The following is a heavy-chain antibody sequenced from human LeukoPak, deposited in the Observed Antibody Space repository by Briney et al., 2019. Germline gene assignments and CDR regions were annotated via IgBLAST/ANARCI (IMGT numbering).Heavy chain of an antibody. D-gene: IGHD6-19*01. J-gene: IGHJ4*02. CDR1: GFTFSSYS. CDR3: ARGQWLAQFDY. CDR2: ISSSSSYI. V-gene: IGHV3-21*04. Sequence: GGSLRLSCAASGFTFSSYSMNWVRQPPGKGLEWVSSISSSSSYIYYADSVKGRFTISRDNAKNSLYLQMNSLRVEDTALYYCARGQWLAQFDYWGQGTLVTVSS.